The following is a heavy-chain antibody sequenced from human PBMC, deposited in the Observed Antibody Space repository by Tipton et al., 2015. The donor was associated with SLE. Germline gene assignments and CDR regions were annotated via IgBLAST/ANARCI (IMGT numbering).Heavy chain of an antibody. CDR3: ARGSYWKPSLSVS. J-gene: IGHJ4*02. Sequence: TLSLTCSVSGGSIISGSQYWSWIRQPAGKGLECIGRIYTTGSANYNPSLKSRLSISVDTSKDEFSLKLISVTAADTAVYYCARGSYWKPSLSVSWGQGTLVIVSS. V-gene: IGHV4-61*02. CDR2: IYTTGSA. CDR1: GGSIISGSQY. D-gene: IGHD1-1*01.